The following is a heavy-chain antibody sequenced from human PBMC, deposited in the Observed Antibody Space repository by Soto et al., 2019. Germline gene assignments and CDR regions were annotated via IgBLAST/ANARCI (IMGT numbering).Heavy chain of an antibody. V-gene: IGHV3-30-3*01. CDR1: GFTFSSYA. CDR2: ISYDGSNK. D-gene: IGHD1-1*01. J-gene: IGHJ4*02. CDR3: ARATGTFGCLDY. Sequence: QVQLVESGGGVVQPGRSLRLSCAASGFTFSSYAMHWVRQAPGKGLEWVAVISYDGSNKYYADSVKGRFTISRDNSKNTLYLQMNSLTAEDTAVSYCARATGTFGCLDYCGQGTLVTVSS.